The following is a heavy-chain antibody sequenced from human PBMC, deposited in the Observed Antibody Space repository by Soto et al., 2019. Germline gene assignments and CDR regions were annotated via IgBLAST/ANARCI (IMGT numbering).Heavy chain of an antibody. CDR2: IIPILGIA. V-gene: IGHV1-69*04. J-gene: IGHJ6*03. CDR1: GGTFSSYT. Sequence: ASVKVSCKASGGTFSSYTISWVRQAPGQGLEWMGRIIPILGIANYAQKFQGRVTITADKSTSTAYMELSSLRSEDTAVYYCARDKRALSGDSSSSSFYYYYMDVWGKGTTVTVSS. CDR3: ARDKRALSGDSSSSSFYYYYMDV. D-gene: IGHD6-6*01.